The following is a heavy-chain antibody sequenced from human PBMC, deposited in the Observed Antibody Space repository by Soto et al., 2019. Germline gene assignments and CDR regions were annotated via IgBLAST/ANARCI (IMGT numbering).Heavy chain of an antibody. J-gene: IGHJ4*02. V-gene: IGHV3-48*02. Sequence: EVQLVESGGGLVQPGGSLRRSCTASGFTFSSYGMNWVRQAPGKGLEWVSSISSSSSTIYYADSVRGRFTISRDNAKNSLYLQMHSLRDEDTAVYYCAREISVAGGHFDSWGQGTLVTVSS. CDR1: GFTFSSYG. CDR3: AREISVAGGHFDS. D-gene: IGHD6-19*01. CDR2: ISSSSSTI.